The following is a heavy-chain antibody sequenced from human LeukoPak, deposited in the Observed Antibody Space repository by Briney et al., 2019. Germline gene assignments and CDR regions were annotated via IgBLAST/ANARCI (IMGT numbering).Heavy chain of an antibody. D-gene: IGHD3-22*01. CDR3: AREAVPLYYYDSSGYYYNWFDP. J-gene: IGHJ5*02. CDR2: IIPIFGTA. Sequence: ASVKVSCKASGGTFSSYAISWVRQAPGQGLEWMGGIIPIFGTANYAQKFQGRVTITADKSTSTAYTELSSLRAEDTAVYYCAREAVPLYYYDSSGYYYNWFDPWGQGTLVTVSS. CDR1: GGTFSSYA. V-gene: IGHV1-69*06.